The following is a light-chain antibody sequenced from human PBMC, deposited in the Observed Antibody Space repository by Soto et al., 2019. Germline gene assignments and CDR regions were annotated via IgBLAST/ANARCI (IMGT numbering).Light chain of an antibody. CDR3: QQYTNWPPNT. Sequence: EIVMAQSPATLSVSTGERATVSCRTSQSVSSNLAWYQQKPGQAPRLLIYGASTRATGIPARFSGSGSGTEFTLTISSLQSEDFGVYYCQQYTNWPPNTFGQGTRLEIK. J-gene: IGKJ5*01. V-gene: IGKV3-15*01. CDR2: GAS. CDR1: QSVSSN.